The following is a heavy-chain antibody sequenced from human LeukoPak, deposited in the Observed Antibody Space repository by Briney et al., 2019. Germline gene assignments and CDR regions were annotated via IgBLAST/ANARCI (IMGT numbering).Heavy chain of an antibody. CDR1: GFTFTSAP. D-gene: IGHD3-22*01. CDR2: SSTDGDT. Sequence: GGSLRLSCVLSGFTFTSAPMNWVRQAPGKGLEWVSTSSTDGDTYYADSVKGRFTISRDNSKNTVHLQMTSLRVEDTAVYYCATKTPGNYPYDYWGQGTLVIVSP. CDR3: ATKTPGNYPYDY. V-gene: IGHV3-23*01. J-gene: IGHJ4*02.